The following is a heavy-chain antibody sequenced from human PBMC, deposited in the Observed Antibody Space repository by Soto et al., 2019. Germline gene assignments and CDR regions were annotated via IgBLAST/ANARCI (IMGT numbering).Heavy chain of an antibody. CDR3: ARSPEWELRYFDY. Sequence: EVQLVESGGGLVQPGGSLRLSCAASGFTFSSYWMSRVRQAPGKGLEWVANIKQDGSEKYYVDSVKGRFTISRDNAKNSLYMQMNSLRAEDTAVYYCARSPEWELRYFDYWGQGTLVTVSS. V-gene: IGHV3-7*01. D-gene: IGHD1-26*01. CDR1: GFTFSSYW. CDR2: IKQDGSEK. J-gene: IGHJ4*02.